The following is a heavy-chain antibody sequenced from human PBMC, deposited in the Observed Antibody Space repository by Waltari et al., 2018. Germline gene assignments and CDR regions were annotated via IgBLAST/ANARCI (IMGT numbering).Heavy chain of an antibody. CDR1: GFTFSSYS. CDR2: ISSSSSYI. D-gene: IGHD1-26*01. Sequence: EVQLVESGGGLVKPGGSLRLSCAASGFTFSSYSMNWVRQAPGKGLEWVSSISSSSSYIDYADSVKGRVNISRDNVKNALYLQMNSLRGEDTAVYYGARGSGSHPPYWGQGTLVTVSS. J-gene: IGHJ4*02. CDR3: ARGSGSHPPY. V-gene: IGHV3-21*01.